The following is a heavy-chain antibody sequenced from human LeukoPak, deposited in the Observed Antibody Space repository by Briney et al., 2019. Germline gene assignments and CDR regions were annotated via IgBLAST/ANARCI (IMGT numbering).Heavy chain of an antibody. CDR1: GYTFTGYY. J-gene: IGHJ4*02. D-gene: IGHD1-26*01. CDR3: ARGPVGATTPFDY. V-gene: IGHV1-2*02. CDR2: INPNSGGT. Sequence: ASVKVSCKASGYTFTGYYMHWVRQAPGQGLEWMGWINPNSGGTNYAQKFQGRVTMTRDTSISTAYMELSRLRSDATAVYYCARGPVGATTPFDYWGQGTLVTVSS.